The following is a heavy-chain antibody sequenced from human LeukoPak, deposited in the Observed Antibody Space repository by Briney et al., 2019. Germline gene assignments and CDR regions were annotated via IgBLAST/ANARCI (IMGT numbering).Heavy chain of an antibody. V-gene: IGHV4-38-2*02. CDR1: GYSISSGYY. Sequence: SETLSLTCTVSGYSISSGYYWGWLRQPPGTGLAWIGSIYYSGTTHYNSSLKSRVSISVERSKNHFSLNLSSLTAADTAMYYCARVYSSTHNWFDTWGQGTQVTVSS. J-gene: IGHJ5*02. D-gene: IGHD6-13*01. CDR3: ARVYSSTHNWFDT. CDR2: IYYSGTT.